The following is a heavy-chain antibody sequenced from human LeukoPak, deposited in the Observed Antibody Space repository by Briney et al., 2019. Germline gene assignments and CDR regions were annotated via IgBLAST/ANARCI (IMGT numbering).Heavy chain of an antibody. D-gene: IGHD7-27*01. J-gene: IGHJ4*02. CDR1: RFTFINHA. CDR3: ARRGPNWGFFDY. V-gene: IGHV3-23*01. Sequence: GGSLRLSCAASRFTFINHAMIWDRPAQGKGLEGVSSISGIGDSTTYADSVKGRFTISGDNSKNTIYLQMNSLRAEDTAVYYCARRGPNWGFFDYWGRGTLVTVSS. CDR2: ISGIGDST.